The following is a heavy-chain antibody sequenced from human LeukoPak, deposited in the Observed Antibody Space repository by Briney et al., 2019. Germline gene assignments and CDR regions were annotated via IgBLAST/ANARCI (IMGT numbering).Heavy chain of an antibody. D-gene: IGHD2-2*01. CDR1: GGTFSSYA. Sequence: SVKVSCKASGGTFSSYAISWVRQAPGQGLEWMGGIIPIFGTANYAQKFQGRVTITADESTSTAYMELSSLRSEDTAVYYCATRYLGVVPAAYFDYWGQGTLVTVSS. V-gene: IGHV1-69*13. CDR2: IIPIFGTA. CDR3: ATRYLGVVPAAYFDY. J-gene: IGHJ4*02.